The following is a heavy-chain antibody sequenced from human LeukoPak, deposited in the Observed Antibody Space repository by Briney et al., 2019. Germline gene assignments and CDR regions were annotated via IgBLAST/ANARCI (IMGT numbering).Heavy chain of an antibody. CDR1: GYTFTGYY. D-gene: IGHD4-17*01. CDR2: INPNSGGT. CDR3: ASARDYGDYLLDY. Sequence: ASVKVSCKASGYTFTGYYMHWVRQAPGQGLERMGWINPNSGGTNYAQKFQGRVTMTRDTSISTAYMELSRLRSDDTAVYYCASARDYGDYLLDYWGQGTLVTVSS. V-gene: IGHV1-2*02. J-gene: IGHJ4*02.